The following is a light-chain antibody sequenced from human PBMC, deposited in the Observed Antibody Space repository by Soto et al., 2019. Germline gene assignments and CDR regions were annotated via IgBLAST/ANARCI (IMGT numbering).Light chain of an antibody. CDR3: QQYNNWPPWT. V-gene: IGKV3-15*01. J-gene: IGKJ1*01. CDR2: AAS. CDR1: QSVSSN. Sequence: ESMLTQSPATLSLSPGERGTLSCMASQSVSSNLAWYQQKPGQAPRLLIYAASARATGIPARFSGSGSGTEFTLTISSLQSEDFAVYYCQQYNNWPPWTFGQGTKVDIK.